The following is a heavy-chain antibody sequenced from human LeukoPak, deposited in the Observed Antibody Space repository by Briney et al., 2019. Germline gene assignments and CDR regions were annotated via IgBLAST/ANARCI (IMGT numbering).Heavy chain of an antibody. Sequence: AASVKVSCKASGYTFTSYDINWVRQATGQGLEWMGWMNPNSGNTGYAQKFQGRVTMTRNTSISTAYMELSSLRSEDTAVYYCAREGNTQYYYGMDVWGQGTTVTVSS. D-gene: IGHD2/OR15-2a*01. CDR1: GYTFTSYD. V-gene: IGHV1-8*01. CDR2: MNPNSGNT. J-gene: IGHJ6*02. CDR3: AREGNTQYYYGMDV.